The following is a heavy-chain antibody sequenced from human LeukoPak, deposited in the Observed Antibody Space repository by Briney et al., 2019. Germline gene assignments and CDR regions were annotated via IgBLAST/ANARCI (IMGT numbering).Heavy chain of an antibody. CDR3: ARGLRWSPAIDY. CDR2: ISGSGATT. J-gene: IGHJ4*02. Sequence: PGGSLRLSCEASGFTFSSYAMNWVRQAPGKGLEWASSISGSGATTSYAASVEGRFTISRDISKNTLYLQMNSLRAEDTAVYYCARGLRWSPAIDYWGQGTLVSVSS. CDR1: GFTFSSYA. V-gene: IGHV3-23*01. D-gene: IGHD4-23*01.